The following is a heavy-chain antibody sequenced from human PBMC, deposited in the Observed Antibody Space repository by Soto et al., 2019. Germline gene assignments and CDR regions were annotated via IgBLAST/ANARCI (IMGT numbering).Heavy chain of an antibody. CDR2: ISPSGGST. V-gene: IGHV1-46*03. D-gene: IGHD3-10*02. Sequence: QVHLVQSGAEVKKPGASVKVSCKASGYTFTSDYIHWVRQAPGQGLEWMGKISPSGGSTSYAQKFQGRVTMTRDTSTSTVYMELSSLRSEDTAVYYCGREEKCLLSLGSPQPNTHKLFDPWGQGTLVTVSS. CDR3: GREEKCLLSLGSPQPNTHKLFDP. CDR1: GYTFTSDY. J-gene: IGHJ5*02.